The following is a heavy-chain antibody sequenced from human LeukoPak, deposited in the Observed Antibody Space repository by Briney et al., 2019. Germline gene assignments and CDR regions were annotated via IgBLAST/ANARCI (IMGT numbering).Heavy chain of an antibody. Sequence: GGSLRLSCAASGFTFSSYSMNWARQAPGKGLEWVSAISGSGGSTYYADSVKGRFTISRDNSKNTLYLQMNSLRAEDTAVYYCAKGTYYDFWSGYFQNWGQGTLVTVSS. CDR3: AKGTYYDFWSGYFQN. CDR1: GFTFSSYS. V-gene: IGHV3-23*01. J-gene: IGHJ4*02. CDR2: ISGSGGST. D-gene: IGHD3-3*01.